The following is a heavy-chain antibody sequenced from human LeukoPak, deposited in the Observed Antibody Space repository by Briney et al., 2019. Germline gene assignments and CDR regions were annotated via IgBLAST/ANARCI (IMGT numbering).Heavy chain of an antibody. CDR1: GFTFSSYW. CDR2: INSDGSST. V-gene: IGHV3-74*01. CDR3: AREGNCGGDCYFFDY. J-gene: IGHJ4*02. Sequence: GGSLRLSCAASGFTFSSYWMHWVRQAPGKGLVWVSRINSDGSSTSYADSVKGRFTISRDNAKNTLYLQMNSLRAEDTAVYYCAREGNCGGDCYFFDYWGQGTLVSVSS. D-gene: IGHD2-21*02.